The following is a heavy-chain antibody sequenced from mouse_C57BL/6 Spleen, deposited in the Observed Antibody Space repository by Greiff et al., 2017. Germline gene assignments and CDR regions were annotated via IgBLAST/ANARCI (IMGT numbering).Heavy chain of an antibody. CDR2: IYPGDGDT. Sequence: QVQLQQSGPELVKPGASVKISCKASGYAFSSSWMNWVKQRPGKGLEWIGRIYPGDGDTNYNGKFKGKATLTADKSSSTAYMQLSSLTSEDSAVYFCANDYDNAMDDWGQGTSVTVAS. CDR3: ANDYDNAMDD. V-gene: IGHV1-82*01. J-gene: IGHJ4*01. CDR1: GYAFSSSW. D-gene: IGHD2-4*01.